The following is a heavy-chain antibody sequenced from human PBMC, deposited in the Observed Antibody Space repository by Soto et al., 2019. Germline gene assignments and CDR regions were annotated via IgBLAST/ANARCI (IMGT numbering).Heavy chain of an antibody. V-gene: IGHV4-61*01. CDR2: IYYSGST. D-gene: IGHD3-10*01. CDR3: ARGFGESDFDY. Sequence: PSETLSLTCTVSGGSISSGSYYWSWIRQPPGKGLEWIGYIYYSGSTNYNPSLKSRVTISVDTSKNQFSLKLSSVTAADTAVYYCARGFGESDFDYWGQGTLVTVSS. CDR1: GGSISSGSYY. J-gene: IGHJ4*02.